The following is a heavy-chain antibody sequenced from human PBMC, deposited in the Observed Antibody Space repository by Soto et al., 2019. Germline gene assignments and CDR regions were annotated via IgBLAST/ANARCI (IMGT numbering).Heavy chain of an antibody. J-gene: IGHJ5*02. D-gene: IGHD6-6*01. Sequence: RTSETLSLTCTVSGGSMGSYYLSGVRRPPGKGLEWIGYIYYSGSTNYNPSLKSRVTISVDTAKNQFSLKLSSVTAADTAVYYCARVARSSTSDWFDPWGQGTLVTVSS. CDR2: IYYSGST. CDR3: ARVARSSTSDWFDP. CDR1: GGSMGSYY. V-gene: IGHV4-59*01.